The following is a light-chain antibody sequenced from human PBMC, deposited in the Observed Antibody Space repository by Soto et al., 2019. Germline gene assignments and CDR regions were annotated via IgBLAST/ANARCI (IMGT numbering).Light chain of an antibody. CDR2: GAS. J-gene: IGKJ5*01. CDR3: QQRSNWTT. CDR1: QSVSNNY. V-gene: IGKV3D-20*02. Sequence: EIVLTQSPGTLSLSPGERATLSCRASQSVSNNYLAWYQQKPGQAPRLLIYGASSRATGIPDRFSGSGSGTDFTLTITRLEPEDCAIYYCQQRSNWTTFGQGTRMEI.